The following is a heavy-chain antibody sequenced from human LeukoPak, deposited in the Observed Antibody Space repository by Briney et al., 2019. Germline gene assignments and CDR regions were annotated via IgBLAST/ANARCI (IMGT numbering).Heavy chain of an antibody. J-gene: IGHJ4*02. CDR1: GGIFSTYG. CDR2: IIPMFGTA. CDR3: ARVGVVTSSINLDVEDPYDPVWTPSYFDF. V-gene: IGHV1-69*13. D-gene: IGHD2-2*01. Sequence: SVKVSCKASGGIFSTYGISWVRQAPGQGLEWMGGIIPMFGTANYAQKFQGRVTITADESTSTAYMELSSLRSEDTAVYYCARVGVVTSSINLDVEDPYDPVWTPSYFDFWGQGTLVTVSS.